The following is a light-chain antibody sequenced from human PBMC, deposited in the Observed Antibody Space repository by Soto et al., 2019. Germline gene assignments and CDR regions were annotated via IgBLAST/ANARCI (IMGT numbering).Light chain of an antibody. J-gene: IGKJ5*01. CDR2: AAS. CDR1: QSVGSN. V-gene: IGKV3-11*01. Sequence: EIVLTPSPSTLSLSPGERASLSCRASQSVGSNLAWFRQTPGKPPRLLIYAASNWPTGIPPRFSVSGSGTDFTFTITSLEPEESSDYFRQQGNNWPITFGQGARLEIK. CDR3: QQGNNWPIT.